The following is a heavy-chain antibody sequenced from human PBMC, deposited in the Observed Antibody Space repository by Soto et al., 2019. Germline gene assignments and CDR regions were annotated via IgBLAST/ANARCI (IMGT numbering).Heavy chain of an antibody. CDR2: ISAYNGNT. CDR3: ARGLYSSGWYGLAPFNY. Sequence: ASGKVSCKASGYTFTSYGISWVRQAPGQGLEWMGWISAYNGNTNYAQRLQGRVTMTTDTSTSTAYMELRSLRSDDTAVYYCARGLYSSGWYGLAPFNYWGQGTLVTVSS. J-gene: IGHJ4*02. V-gene: IGHV1-18*01. D-gene: IGHD6-19*01. CDR1: GYTFTSYG.